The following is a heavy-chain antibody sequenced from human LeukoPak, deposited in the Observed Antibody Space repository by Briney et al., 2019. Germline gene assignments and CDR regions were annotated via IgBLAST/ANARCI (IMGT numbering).Heavy chain of an antibody. V-gene: IGHV3-21*01. CDR3: ARGHTDYYDSSGYPGY. CDR1: GFTFSSYS. Sequence: GGSLGLSCAASGFTFSSYSMNWVRQAPGKGLEWVSSISSSSSYIYYADSVKGRFTISRDNAKNSLYLQMNSLRAEDTAVYYCARGHTDYYDSSGYPGYWGQGTLVTVSS. CDR2: ISSSSSYI. J-gene: IGHJ4*02. D-gene: IGHD3-22*01.